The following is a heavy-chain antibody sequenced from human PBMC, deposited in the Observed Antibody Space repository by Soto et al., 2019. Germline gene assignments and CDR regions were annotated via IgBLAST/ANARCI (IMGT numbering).Heavy chain of an antibody. Sequence: GASVKVSCKASGGTFSSYAISWVRQAPGQGLEWMGGIIPIFGTANYAQKFQGRVTITADKSTSTAYMELSSLRSEDTAVYYCARPVVGANAYDYWGQGTLVTVYS. V-gene: IGHV1-69*06. CDR3: ARPVVGANAYDY. CDR1: GGTFSSYA. D-gene: IGHD1-26*01. J-gene: IGHJ4*02. CDR2: IIPIFGTA.